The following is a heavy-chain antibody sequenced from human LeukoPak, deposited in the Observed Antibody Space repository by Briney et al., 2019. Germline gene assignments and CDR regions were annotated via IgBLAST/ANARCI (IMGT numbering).Heavy chain of an antibody. Sequence: GSLRPCFAASGFPFSRYARCGVRQAKGKGLGWVSAISGSGGCTYYADSVKGRVTISRDNSKNTLYLQMNSLRAEDTAVYYCAKDGITMVREAGDYWGQGTLVTVSS. V-gene: IGHV3-23*01. CDR3: AKDGITMVREAGDY. D-gene: IGHD3-10*01. CDR2: ISGSGGCT. CDR1: GFPFSRYA. J-gene: IGHJ4*02.